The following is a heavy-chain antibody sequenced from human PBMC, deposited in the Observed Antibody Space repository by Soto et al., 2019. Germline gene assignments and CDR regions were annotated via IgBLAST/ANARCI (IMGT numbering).Heavy chain of an antibody. CDR2: ISSSSYI. V-gene: IGHV3-21*01. CDR3: AILKFLPDYDYVWGSYRYPTEVDY. J-gene: IGHJ4*02. Sequence: PGGSLRLSCAASGFTFSSYSMNWVRQAPGKGLEWVSSISSSSYIYYADSVKGRFTISRDNAKNSLYLQMNSLRAEDTAVYYCAILKFLPDYDYVWGSYRYPTEVDYWGQGTLVTVSS. CDR1: GFTFSSYS. D-gene: IGHD3-16*02.